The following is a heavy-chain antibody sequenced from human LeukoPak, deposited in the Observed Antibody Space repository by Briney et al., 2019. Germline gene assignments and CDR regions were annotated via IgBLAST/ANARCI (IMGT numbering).Heavy chain of an antibody. CDR1: RFTFSSYS. J-gene: IGHJ6*02. D-gene: IGHD3-10*01. Sequence: GGSLRLSCAASRFTFSSYSMNWVRQAPGKGLVWVSRINSDGSTTNYADSVKGRFTISRDNAKNTLYLQMNSLRAEDTAVYYCAKDRYYGSGSYYAYYYYGMDVWGQGTTVTVSS. V-gene: IGHV3-74*01. CDR2: INSDGSTT. CDR3: AKDRYYGSGSYYAYYYYGMDV.